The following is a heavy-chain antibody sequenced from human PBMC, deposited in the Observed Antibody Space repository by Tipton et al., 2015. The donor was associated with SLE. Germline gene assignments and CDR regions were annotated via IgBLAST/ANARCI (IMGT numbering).Heavy chain of an antibody. D-gene: IGHD4/OR15-4a*01. V-gene: IGHV4-61*02. CDR3: AKDYNHDNPDYN. CDR2: IYTSGST. CDR1: GGSISSGSYY. J-gene: IGHJ4*02. Sequence: TLSLTCTVSGGSISSGSYYWSWIRQPAGKGLEWIGRIYTSGSTNYNPSLKSRVTISVDTSRNQFSLTLSSVTAADTAVYYCAKDYNHDNPDYNWGQGTLVIVSS.